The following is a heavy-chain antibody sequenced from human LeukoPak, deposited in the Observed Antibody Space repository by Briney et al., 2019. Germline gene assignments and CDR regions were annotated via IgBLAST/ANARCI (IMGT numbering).Heavy chain of an antibody. CDR1: GFTFSSYA. CDR3: ARDRGYSYGLDY. CDR2: ISGSGGST. J-gene: IGHJ4*02. Sequence: PGGSLRLSCAASGFTFSSYAMSWVRQAPGKGLEWVSAISGSGGSTYYADSVKGRFTISRDNAKNTLYLQMNSLRAGDTAVYYCARDRGYSYGLDYWGQGTLVTVSS. D-gene: IGHD5-18*01. V-gene: IGHV3-23*01.